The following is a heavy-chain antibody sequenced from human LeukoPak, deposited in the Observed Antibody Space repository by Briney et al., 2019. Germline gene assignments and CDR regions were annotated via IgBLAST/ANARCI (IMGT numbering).Heavy chain of an antibody. Sequence: GGSLRLSWAASGFTFSSYAMSWVRQAPGKGLEWVSSISGSGGSTYYADSVKGRFTISRDNSKNTLYLQMNGLRADDTAVYYCATSSGGYCSSTSCYAHYWGQGTLVTVSS. V-gene: IGHV3-23*01. J-gene: IGHJ4*02. CDR2: ISGSGGST. D-gene: IGHD2-2*01. CDR3: ATSSGGYCSSTSCYAHY. CDR1: GFTFSSYA.